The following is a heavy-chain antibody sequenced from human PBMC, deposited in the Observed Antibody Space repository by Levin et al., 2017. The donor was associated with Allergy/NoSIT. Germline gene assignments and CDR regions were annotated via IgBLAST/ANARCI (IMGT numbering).Heavy chain of an antibody. CDR2: ISYDGSNK. CDR3: AKDLTREGLRYFDWSPLDY. V-gene: IGHV3-30*18. Sequence: LSLTCAASGFTFSSYGMHWVRQAPGKGLEWVAVISYDGSNKYYADSVKGRFTISRDNSKNTLYLQMNSLRAEDTAVYYCAKDLTREGLRYFDWSPLDYWGQGTLVTVSS. D-gene: IGHD3-9*01. CDR1: GFTFSSYG. J-gene: IGHJ4*02.